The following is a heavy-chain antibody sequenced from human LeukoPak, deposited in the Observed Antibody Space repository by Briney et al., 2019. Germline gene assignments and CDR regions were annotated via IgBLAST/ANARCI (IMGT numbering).Heavy chain of an antibody. CDR2: IKQDGSEK. J-gene: IGHJ4*02. Sequence: GGSLRLSCAASGFTVSSNYMSWVRQAPGKGLEWVANIKQDGSEKYYVDSVKGRFTISRDNAKNSLYLQVSSLRAEDTAVYYCARVRGSYSFDYWGQGTLVTVSS. D-gene: IGHD1-26*01. V-gene: IGHV3-7*01. CDR1: GFTVSSNY. CDR3: ARVRGSYSFDY.